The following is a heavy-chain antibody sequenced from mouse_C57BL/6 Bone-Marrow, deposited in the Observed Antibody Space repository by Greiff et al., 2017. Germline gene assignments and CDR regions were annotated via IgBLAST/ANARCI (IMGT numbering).Heavy chain of an antibody. CDR2: IRSKSNNYAT. J-gene: IGHJ3*01. V-gene: IGHV10-1*01. CDR3: VRHRGLFYDGYSFAY. CDR1: GFSFNTYA. Sequence: EVQWVESGGGLVQPKGSLKLSCAASGFSFNTYAMNWVRQAPGKGLEWVARIRSKSNNYATYYADSVKDRFTISRDDSESMLYLQMNNLKTEDTAMYYCVRHRGLFYDGYSFAYWGQGTLVTVSA. D-gene: IGHD2-3*01.